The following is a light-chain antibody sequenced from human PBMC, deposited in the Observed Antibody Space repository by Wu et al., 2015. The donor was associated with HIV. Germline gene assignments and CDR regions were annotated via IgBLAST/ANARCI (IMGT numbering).Light chain of an antibody. V-gene: IGKV3-15*01. CDR3: QHYHNWPPWT. Sequence: EKLMTQSPATLSVSPGERVTLSCRASQSISSNLAWYQHIPGQAPRLLIYDASTRASGTPARFSGSGSGTEFTLTISDIQSEDFAVYYCQHYHNWPPWTFGQGTKVEMK. J-gene: IGKJ1*01. CDR1: QSISSN. CDR2: DAS.